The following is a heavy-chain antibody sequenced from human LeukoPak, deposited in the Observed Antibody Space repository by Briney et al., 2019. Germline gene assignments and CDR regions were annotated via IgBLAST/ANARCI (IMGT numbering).Heavy chain of an antibody. J-gene: IGHJ4*02. Sequence: ASVKVSCKASGYTFTSYYMHWVRQAPGQGLEWMGIINPSGGSTSYALKFQGRVTMTRDTSTSTVYMELSSLRSEDTAVYYCARDERGGSYLTAYDYWGQGTLVTVSS. CDR3: ARDERGGSYLTAYDY. CDR2: INPSGGST. V-gene: IGHV1-46*01. CDR1: GYTFTSYY. D-gene: IGHD1-26*01.